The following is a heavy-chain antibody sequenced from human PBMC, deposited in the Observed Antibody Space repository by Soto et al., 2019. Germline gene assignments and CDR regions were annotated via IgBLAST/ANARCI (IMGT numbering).Heavy chain of an antibody. CDR2: ISSSSSYI. CDR1: GFTFSSYS. Sequence: GGSLRLSCAASGFTFSSYSMNWVRQAPGKGLEWVSSISSSSSYIYYADSVKGRFTISRDNAKNSVYLDMNSLSAEDTAAYYCARESEDLTSNFDYWGQGTLVTVSS. V-gene: IGHV3-21*01. CDR3: ARESEDLTSNFDY. J-gene: IGHJ4*02.